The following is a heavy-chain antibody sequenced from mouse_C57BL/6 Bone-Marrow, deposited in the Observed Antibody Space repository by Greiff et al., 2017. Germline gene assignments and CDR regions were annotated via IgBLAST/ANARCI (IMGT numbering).Heavy chain of an antibody. CDR2: INPSSGYT. V-gene: IGHV1-4*01. Sequence: LVESGAELARPGASVKMSCKASGYTFTSYTMHWVKQRPGQGLEWIGYINPSSGYTKYNQKFKDKATLTADKSTSTDYMQLSSLTPEDAAGYYCARSKAYCSNWFAYWGQGTLVTVSA. D-gene: IGHD2-5*01. CDR1: GYTFTSYT. CDR3: ARSKAYCSNWFAY. J-gene: IGHJ3*01.